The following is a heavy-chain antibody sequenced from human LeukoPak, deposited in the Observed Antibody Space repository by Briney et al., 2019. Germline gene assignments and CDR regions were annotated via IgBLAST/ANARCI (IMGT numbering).Heavy chain of an antibody. CDR2: ISGSGGST. CDR1: GFTFSGYA. J-gene: IGHJ4*02. V-gene: IGHV3-23*01. Sequence: GGSLRLSCAASGFTFSGYAMSWVRQAPGKGLEWVSAISGSGGSTYYADSVKGRFTISRDNSKNTLYLQMNSLRAEDTAVYYCAKESITMIVVVIYYFDYWGQGTLVTVSS. CDR3: AKESITMIVVVIYYFDY. D-gene: IGHD3-22*01.